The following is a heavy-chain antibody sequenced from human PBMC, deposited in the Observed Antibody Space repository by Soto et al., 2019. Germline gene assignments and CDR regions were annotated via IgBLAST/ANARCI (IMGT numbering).Heavy chain of an antibody. V-gene: IGHV1-18*01. CDR1: GYTFTSYG. CDR2: ISAYNGNT. D-gene: IGHD4-17*01. Sequence: ASVKVSCKASGYTFTSYGISWVRQAPGQGLEWMGWISAYNGNTNYAQKLQGRVTMTTEKSTSTAYMELRSLKSEDTAVYYCARERGYGDYDSGYWGQGTLVTVSS. J-gene: IGHJ4*02. CDR3: ARERGYGDYDSGY.